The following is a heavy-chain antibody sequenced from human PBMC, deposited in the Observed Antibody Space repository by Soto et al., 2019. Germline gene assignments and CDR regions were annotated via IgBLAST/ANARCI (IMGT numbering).Heavy chain of an antibody. D-gene: IGHD2-2*01. J-gene: IGHJ3*02. CDR3: ARLYCSSTSCYSVGAFDI. Sequence: GGSLRLSCAASGFTFSSYGMHWVRQAPGKGLEWVALIWFDGSDKYYADSVEGRFTISRDNSKNTLYLQMNSLRADDTAVYYCARLYCSSTSCYSVGAFDIWGQGTMVTVS. CDR1: GFTFSSYG. V-gene: IGHV3-33*01. CDR2: IWFDGSDK.